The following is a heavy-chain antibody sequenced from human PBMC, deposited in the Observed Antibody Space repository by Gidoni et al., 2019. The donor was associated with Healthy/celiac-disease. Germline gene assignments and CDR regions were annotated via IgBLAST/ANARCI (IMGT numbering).Heavy chain of an antibody. CDR2: IIPIFGTA. J-gene: IGHJ6*03. CDR1: GGTFSSYA. Sequence: QVQLVQSGAEVKKPGSSVKVSCKASGGTFSSYAISWVRQAPGQGLEWMGGIIPIFGTANYAQKFQGRVTITADKSTSTAYMELSSLRSEDTAVYYCARDIDCSSTSCLWDYYMDVWGKGTTVTVSS. CDR3: ARDIDCSSTSCLWDYYMDV. V-gene: IGHV1-69*06. D-gene: IGHD2-2*01.